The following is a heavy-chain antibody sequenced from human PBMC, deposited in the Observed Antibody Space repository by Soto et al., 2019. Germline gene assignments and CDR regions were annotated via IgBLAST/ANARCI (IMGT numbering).Heavy chain of an antibody. CDR3: ARVGVVVPAAMGPGDYYGMDV. CDR2: ISYDGSNK. CDR1: GFTFSSYA. J-gene: IGHJ6*02. V-gene: IGHV3-30-3*01. Sequence: GGSLRLSCAASGFTFSSYAMHWVRQAPGKGLEWVAVISYDGSNKYYADSVKGRFTISRDNSKNTLYLQMNSLRAEDTAVYYCARVGVVVPAAMGPGDYYGMDVWGQGTTVTVSS. D-gene: IGHD2-2*01.